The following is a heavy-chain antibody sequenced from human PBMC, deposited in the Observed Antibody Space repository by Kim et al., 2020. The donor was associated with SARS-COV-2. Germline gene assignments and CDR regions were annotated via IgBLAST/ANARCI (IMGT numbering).Heavy chain of an antibody. Sequence: SETLSLTCTVSGGSISSGSYYWSWIRQPAGKGLEWIGRIYTSGSTNYNPSLKSLVTISVDTSKNQFSLKLSSVTAADTAVYYCATDEGRDGYNFLVGYFQHWGQGTLVTVSS. J-gene: IGHJ1*01. D-gene: IGHD5-12*01. CDR2: IYTSGST. CDR3: ATDEGRDGYNFLVGYFQH. V-gene: IGHV4-61*02. CDR1: GGSISSGSYY.